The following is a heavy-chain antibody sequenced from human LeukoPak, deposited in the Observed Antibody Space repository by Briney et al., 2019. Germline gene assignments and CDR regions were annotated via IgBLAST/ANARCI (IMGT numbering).Heavy chain of an antibody. V-gene: IGHV3-30*18. Sequence: PGGSLRLSCAASGFTFSSYGMHWVRQAPGKGLEWVAVISYDGSNKYYADSVKGRLTISRDNSKNTLYLQMNSLRAENTAVYYCAKDGRPGSGWYYFDYWGQGTLVTVSS. D-gene: IGHD6-19*01. CDR1: GFTFSSYG. CDR3: AKDGRPGSGWYYFDY. J-gene: IGHJ4*02. CDR2: ISYDGSNK.